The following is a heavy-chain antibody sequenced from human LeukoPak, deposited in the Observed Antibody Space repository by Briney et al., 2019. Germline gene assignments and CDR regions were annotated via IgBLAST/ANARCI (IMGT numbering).Heavy chain of an antibody. J-gene: IGHJ6*02. Sequence: SETLSLTCAVYGGSFSGYYCSWIRQPPGKGPEWIGEINHSGSTNYNPSLKSRVTISVDTSKNQFSLKLSSVTAADTAVYYCARRDCSSTSCYTSDYYYGMDVWGQGTTVTVSS. V-gene: IGHV4-34*01. CDR1: GGSFSGYY. D-gene: IGHD2-2*02. CDR2: INHSGST. CDR3: ARRDCSSTSCYTSDYYYGMDV.